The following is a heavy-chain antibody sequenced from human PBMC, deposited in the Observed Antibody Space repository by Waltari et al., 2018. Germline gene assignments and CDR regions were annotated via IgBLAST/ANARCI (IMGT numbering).Heavy chain of an antibody. J-gene: IGHJ4*02. D-gene: IGHD3-10*01. CDR2: ISGGGYPI. CDR3: APLGVSRLTWTD. CDR1: GVIFSNYG. V-gene: IGHV3-48*01. Sequence: EVQLVESGGGVVQPGGSLRPSCAASGVIFSNYGMNWVRQAPGNGLEWVAHISGGGYPIYYADSVKGRFTISRDNAENSLFLQMNGLRAEDTAVYYCAPLGVSRLTWTDWGQGTLVTVSS.